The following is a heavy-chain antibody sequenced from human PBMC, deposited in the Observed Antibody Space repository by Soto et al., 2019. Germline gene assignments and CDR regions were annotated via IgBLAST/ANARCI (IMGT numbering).Heavy chain of an antibody. CDR2: IYPGDSDT. CDR3: ARHSGLKYSSGRNGMDV. D-gene: IGHD3-10*01. Sequence: RGESLKISCKGSGYSFTSSWIAWVRQMPGKGLEWMGIIYPGDSDTRYSSSFQGQVTISADKSISIAYLQWRSLKASDTALYFCARHSGLKYSSGRNGMDVWGQGTTVTVSS. CDR1: GYSFTSSW. V-gene: IGHV5-51*01. J-gene: IGHJ6*02.